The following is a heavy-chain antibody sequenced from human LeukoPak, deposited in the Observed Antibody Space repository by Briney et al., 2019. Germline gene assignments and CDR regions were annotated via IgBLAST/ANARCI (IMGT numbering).Heavy chain of an antibody. Sequence: ASVKVSCKASGYTFTNYGLIWVRQAPGQGPEWMGWISAYNGNTNYAQKFQGRVTMTTDTSTSTAYMELRSLRSDDTAVYYCAKCPAAAAFFEYFQHWGQGTLVTVSS. D-gene: IGHD6-13*01. J-gene: IGHJ1*01. CDR2: ISAYNGNT. V-gene: IGHV1-18*01. CDR3: AKCPAAAAFFEYFQH. CDR1: GYTFTNYG.